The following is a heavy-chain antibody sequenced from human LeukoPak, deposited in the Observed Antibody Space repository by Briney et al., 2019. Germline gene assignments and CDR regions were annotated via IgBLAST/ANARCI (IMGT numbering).Heavy chain of an antibody. CDR3: ARGRGYLSSNLDS. CDR2: MNPNSGHT. D-gene: IGHD5-18*01. V-gene: IGHV1-8*01. Sequence: ASVEVSCKASVYTFTSYDINWVRQTSGQGLEWMGWMNPNSGHTGYAQKFQGRLTMTRNTSIRTAYMELTRLRSEDTAVYFCARGRGYLSSNLDSWGQGTLVTVSS. J-gene: IGHJ4*02. CDR1: VYTFTSYD.